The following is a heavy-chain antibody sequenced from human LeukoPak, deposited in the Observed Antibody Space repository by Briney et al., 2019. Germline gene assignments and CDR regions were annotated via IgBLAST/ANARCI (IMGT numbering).Heavy chain of an antibody. D-gene: IGHD4-17*01. Sequence: GGSLRLSCAASGFTFSSYEMNWVRQAPGKGLEWVSYISSSGSTRYYADSVKGRSTISRDNAKNSLYPQMNSLRAEDTAVYYCARVQTTVTTLDYWGQGTLVTVSS. V-gene: IGHV3-48*03. CDR2: ISSSGSTR. CDR1: GFTFSSYE. J-gene: IGHJ4*02. CDR3: ARVQTTVTTLDY.